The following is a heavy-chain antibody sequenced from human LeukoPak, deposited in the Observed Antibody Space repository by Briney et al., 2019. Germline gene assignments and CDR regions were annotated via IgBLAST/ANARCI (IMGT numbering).Heavy chain of an antibody. V-gene: IGHV3-9*01. Sequence: GGSLRLSCAASGFIFDDYAMHWVRQAPGKGLEWVSGISWNSGSIGYADSVKGRFTISRDNAKNSLYLQMNSLRAEDTALYYCAKDIKPYCSGGSCYGRTSAFDIWGQGTMVTVSS. J-gene: IGHJ3*02. D-gene: IGHD2-15*01. CDR1: GFIFDDYA. CDR3: AKDIKPYCSGGSCYGRTSAFDI. CDR2: ISWNSGSI.